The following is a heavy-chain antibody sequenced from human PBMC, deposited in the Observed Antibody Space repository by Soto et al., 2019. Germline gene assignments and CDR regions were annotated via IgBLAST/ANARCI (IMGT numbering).Heavy chain of an antibody. Sequence: QVQLVESGGGVVQPGRSLRLSCAASGFTFSSYAMHWVRQAPGKGLEWVAVISYDGSNKYYADSVKGRFTISRDNSKNTLYLQMNSLRAEDTAVYYGARGGGSSSDAFDIWGQGTMVTVSS. CDR2: ISYDGSNK. CDR3: ARGGGSSSDAFDI. D-gene: IGHD2-15*01. J-gene: IGHJ3*02. V-gene: IGHV3-30-3*01. CDR1: GFTFSSYA.